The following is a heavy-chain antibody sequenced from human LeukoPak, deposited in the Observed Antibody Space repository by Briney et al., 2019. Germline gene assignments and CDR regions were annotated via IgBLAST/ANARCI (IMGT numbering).Heavy chain of an antibody. D-gene: IGHD7-27*01. CDR1: GFTFSNYG. V-gene: IGHV3-30*02. Sequence: GGSLRLSCAASGFTFSNYGMHWVRQAPGKGLEWVAFIRYDGNNKYYADSVKGRFTITRDNSKNTLYLQMNGLRGEDTAVYYCAKGSSDWGSNWGQGTLVTVSS. CDR2: IRYDGNNK. J-gene: IGHJ4*02. CDR3: AKGSSDWGSN.